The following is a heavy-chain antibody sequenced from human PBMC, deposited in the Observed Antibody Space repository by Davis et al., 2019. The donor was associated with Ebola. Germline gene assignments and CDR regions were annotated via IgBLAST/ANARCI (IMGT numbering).Heavy chain of an antibody. CDR1: GYSFNTYW. J-gene: IGHJ3*02. CDR2: IFPADSDT. CDR3: ARPRYSSSWYAFDI. D-gene: IGHD6-13*01. Sequence: GESLKISCKGSGYSFNTYWVGWVRQVPGKGLEWVGIIFPADSDTRYSPSFQGQVTISADKSISTAYLQWSSLKASDTAMYYCARPRYSSSWYAFDIWGQGTMVTVSS. V-gene: IGHV5-51*01.